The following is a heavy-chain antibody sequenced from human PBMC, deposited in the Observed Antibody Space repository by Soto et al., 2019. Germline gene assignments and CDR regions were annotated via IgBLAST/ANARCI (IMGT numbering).Heavy chain of an antibody. CDR3: PTLGATLGRDAFDI. V-gene: IGHV3-21*01. CDR2: ISSSSSYI. D-gene: IGHD1-26*01. CDR1: GFTFSSYS. Sequence: EVQLVESGGGLVKPGGSLRLSCAASGFTFSSYSMNWVRQAPGKGLEWVSSISSSSSYIYYADSVKGRFTISRDNAKNSLYLQMNSLRAEDTAVYYCPTLGATLGRDAFDIWGQGTMVTVSS. J-gene: IGHJ3*02.